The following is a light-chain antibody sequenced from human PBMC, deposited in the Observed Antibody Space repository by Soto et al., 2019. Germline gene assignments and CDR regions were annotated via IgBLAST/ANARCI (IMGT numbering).Light chain of an antibody. CDR1: SSSVGNNY. Sequence: QSVLTQPPSVSAAPGRTVSISCSGSSSSVGNNYVSWYQQLPGAAPKLLIYENNKRPSGIPDRFSGSKSGTSATLGITGLQTGDEAYYYCGTWDSSLRVVVFGGGTKLTVL. V-gene: IGLV1-51*01. J-gene: IGLJ2*01. CDR2: ENN. CDR3: GTWDSSLRVVV.